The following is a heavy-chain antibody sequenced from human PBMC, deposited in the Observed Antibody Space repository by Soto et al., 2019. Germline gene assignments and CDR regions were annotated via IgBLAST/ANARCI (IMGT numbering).Heavy chain of an antibody. CDR3: AASDSSSWQHEY. J-gene: IGHJ4*02. CDR2: ITPTFETA. CDR1: GDSFSSYA. V-gene: IGHV1-69*01. D-gene: IGHD6-13*01. Sequence: QVQLVQSGAEMKKPGSSVKVSCKVSGDSFSSYAISWVRQAPGEGLEWVGGITPTFETANYAQNFQGRVTITAVESTTTAYLEVTRLRPQDTAVFYCAASDSSSWQHEYWGQGTLITVSS.